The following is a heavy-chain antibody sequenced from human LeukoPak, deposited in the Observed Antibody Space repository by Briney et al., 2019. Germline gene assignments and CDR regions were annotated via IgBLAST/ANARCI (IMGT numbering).Heavy chain of an antibody. V-gene: IGHV3-30*19. Sequence: GGSLRLSCAASGFTFSHYGMHWVRQAPGKGLEWVAVISYDGSNKYYADSVKGRFTISRDNSKNTLYLQMNSLRAEDTAVYYCARDKTIFGVVITYYMDVWGKGTTVTVSS. D-gene: IGHD3-3*01. CDR2: ISYDGSNK. CDR3: ARDKTIFGVVITYYMDV. CDR1: GFTFSHYG. J-gene: IGHJ6*03.